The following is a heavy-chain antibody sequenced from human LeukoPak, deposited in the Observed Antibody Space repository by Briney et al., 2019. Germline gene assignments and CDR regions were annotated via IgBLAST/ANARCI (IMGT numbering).Heavy chain of an antibody. D-gene: IGHD1-26*01. CDR1: XXXXXXYX. J-gene: IGHJ3*02. V-gene: IGHV1-69*01. Sequence: VXVXCKASXXXXXXYXXSGVXXAXGQXXXXMGGIIPIFGAPNYAQKFQGRVTITGEESTSTAYMELSSLRSEDTAVYYCAREWDGSAFDIWGQGTIVTVSS. CDR2: IIPIFGAP. CDR3: AREWDGSAFDI.